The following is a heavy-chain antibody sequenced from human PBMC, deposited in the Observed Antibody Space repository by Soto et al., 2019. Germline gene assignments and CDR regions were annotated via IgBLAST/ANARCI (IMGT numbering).Heavy chain of an antibody. V-gene: IGHV3-33*01. CDR2: IWYDGSNK. J-gene: IGHJ4*02. D-gene: IGHD3-10*01. CDR3: ARGPSGSYYNHYFDY. CDR1: GFTFSSYG. Sequence: PGGFLRLSCAASGFTFSSYGMHWVRQAPGKGLEWVAVIWYDGSNKYYADSVKGRFTISRDNSKNTLYLQMNSLRAEDTAVYYCARGPSGSYYNHYFDYWGQGTLVTVSS.